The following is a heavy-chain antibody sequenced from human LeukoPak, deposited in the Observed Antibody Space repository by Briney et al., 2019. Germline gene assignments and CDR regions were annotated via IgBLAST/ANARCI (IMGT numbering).Heavy chain of an antibody. D-gene: IGHD3-10*01. CDR1: GGTFSSYA. CDR3: ARAMVRGVIINMDV. V-gene: IGHV1-69*05. J-gene: IGHJ6*03. CDR2: IIPIFGTA. Sequence: SVTVSFKASGGTFSSYAISWVRQAPGQGLEWMGGIIPIFGTANYAQKFQGRVTITTDESTSTAYMELSSLRSEDTAVYYCARAMVRGVIINMDVWGKGTTVTVSS.